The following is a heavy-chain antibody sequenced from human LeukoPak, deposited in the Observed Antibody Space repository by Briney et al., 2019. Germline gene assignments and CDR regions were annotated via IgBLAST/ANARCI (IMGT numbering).Heavy chain of an antibody. J-gene: IGHJ4*02. CDR1: GFTPSSYG. D-gene: IGHD2-8*01. CDR2: IHFDGSTK. V-gene: IGHV3-30*02. CDR3: ANNLCTKTSCDGYPGC. Sequence: PGGSLRLSCAASGFTPSSYGMHWVRQAPGKGLGRVSFIHFDGSTKYSGDSVKGRFTIPRDNSKNTSYLQITSLRPENPPCIYGANNLCTKTSCDGYPGCWGQGSLVTVSS.